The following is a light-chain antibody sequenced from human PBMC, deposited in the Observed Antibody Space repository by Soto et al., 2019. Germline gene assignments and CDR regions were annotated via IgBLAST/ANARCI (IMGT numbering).Light chain of an antibody. V-gene: IGLV1-44*01. CDR1: SSNIGSNT. Sequence: QSVLTQPPSASGTPGQRVTISCSGSSSNIGSNTVNWYQQLPGTAHKLLIYSNNQRPSGVPDRFSGSKSGTSASLAISGLQSEEEADYDCAAWDDSLNGVVFGGGTKLTVL. J-gene: IGLJ2*01. CDR3: AAWDDSLNGVV. CDR2: SNN.